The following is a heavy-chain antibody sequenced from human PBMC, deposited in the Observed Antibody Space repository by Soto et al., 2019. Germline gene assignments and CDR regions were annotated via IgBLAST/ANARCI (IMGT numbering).Heavy chain of an antibody. J-gene: IGHJ1*01. CDR1: GFPFNRYA. V-gene: IGHV3-30-3*02. Sequence: QVQLVESGGGVVQPGRSLRLSCAASGFPFNRYAIHWVRQPPGKGLEWVAIISYDGSDKYYADSVKGRFTISRDNSKNTLYLQMDSLRADDTAVYYCAKTDASNRGEDFQPWGQGTLVTVSS. D-gene: IGHD6-13*01. CDR3: AKTDASNRGEDFQP. CDR2: ISYDGSDK.